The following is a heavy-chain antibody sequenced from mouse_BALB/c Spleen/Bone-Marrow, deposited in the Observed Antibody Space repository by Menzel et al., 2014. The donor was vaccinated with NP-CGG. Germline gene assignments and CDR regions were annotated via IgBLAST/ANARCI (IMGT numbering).Heavy chain of an antibody. V-gene: IGHV1S56*01. D-gene: IGHD2-14*01. Sequence: QVQLQQSGPELVKPGASVKMSCKASGYTFTSYFIHWVKQRPGQGLEWIGWIYPGDGSTKYNEKFKVKTTLTADKSSSTACMFLSGLTSEDSAIDFCAYDRCDEYFDVWGAGTTVTVSS. CDR3: AYDRCDEYFDV. CDR2: IYPGDGST. CDR1: GYTFTSYF. J-gene: IGHJ1*01.